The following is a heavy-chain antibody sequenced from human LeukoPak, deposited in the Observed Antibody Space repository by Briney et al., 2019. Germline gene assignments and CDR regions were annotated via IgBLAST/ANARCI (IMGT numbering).Heavy chain of an antibody. Sequence: SETLSLTCTVSGGSVSSGTYDWGWIRQPPGKGLEWIGYIYYSGSTYYNPSLKSRVTISVDTTKNQFSLKLSSVTAADTAVYYCARADNYYDGSGYYAYDYWGQGTLVTVSS. CDR2: IYYSGST. V-gene: IGHV4-30-4*08. J-gene: IGHJ4*02. CDR3: ARADNYYDGSGYYAYDY. CDR1: GGSVSSGTYD. D-gene: IGHD3-22*01.